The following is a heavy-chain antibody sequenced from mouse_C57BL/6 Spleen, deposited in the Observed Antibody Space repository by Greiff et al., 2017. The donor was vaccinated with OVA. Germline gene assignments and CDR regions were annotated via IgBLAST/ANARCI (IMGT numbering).Heavy chain of an antibody. Sequence: DVMLVESGGGLVKPGGSLKLSCAASGFTFSSYAMSWVRQTPEKRLEWVATISDGGSYTYYPDNVKGRFTISRDNAKNNLYLQMSHLKSEDTAMYYCAREDWDGAMDYWGQGTSVTVSS. V-gene: IGHV5-4*01. D-gene: IGHD4-1*01. CDR1: GFTFSSYA. CDR3: AREDWDGAMDY. CDR2: ISDGGSYT. J-gene: IGHJ4*01.